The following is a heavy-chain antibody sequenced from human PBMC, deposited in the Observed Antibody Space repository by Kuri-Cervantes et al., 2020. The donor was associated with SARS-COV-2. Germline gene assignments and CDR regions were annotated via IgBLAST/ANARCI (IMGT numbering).Heavy chain of an antibody. J-gene: IGHJ3*02. CDR1: GFTFSSYG. Sequence: GESLKISCAASGFTFSSYGMHWVRQAPGKGLEWVAVISYDGSSKYYADSVKGRFTISRDNSKNTLYLQMNSLRAEDTAVYYCARDSGMIVVVIGAFDIWGQGTMVTVSS. CDR2: ISYDGSSK. CDR3: ARDSGMIVVVIGAFDI. D-gene: IGHD3-22*01. V-gene: IGHV3-30*03.